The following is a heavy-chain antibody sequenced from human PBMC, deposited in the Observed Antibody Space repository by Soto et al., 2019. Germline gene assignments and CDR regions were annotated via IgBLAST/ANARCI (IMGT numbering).Heavy chain of an antibody. CDR1: GFSLSTSGVG. CDR3: AHSRGGGNSAWFDP. CDR2: IYWDDDK. V-gene: IGHV2-5*02. J-gene: IGHJ5*02. Sequence: QITLKESGPTLVKPTQTLTLTCTFSGFSLSTSGVGVGWIRQPPGKALELLALIYWDDDKRYNPSLKNRLTITKDTSNDHVVLTMTNMDPVDTAPYFCAHSRGGGNSAWFDPWGQGTLVTVS. D-gene: IGHD2-21*02.